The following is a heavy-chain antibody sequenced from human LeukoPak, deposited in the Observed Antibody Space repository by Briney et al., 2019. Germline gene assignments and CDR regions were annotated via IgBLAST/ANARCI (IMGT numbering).Heavy chain of an antibody. Sequence: GASVKVSCKASGYTFTGYYMHWVRQAPGQGLEWMGWINPNSGGTNYAQKFQGRVTMTRDTSISTAYMELSGLRSDDTAVYYCARDHGYDSSGYYYPKYYFDYWGQGTLVTVSS. CDR1: GYTFTGYY. J-gene: IGHJ4*02. V-gene: IGHV1-2*02. CDR3: ARDHGYDSSGYYYPKYYFDY. CDR2: INPNSGGT. D-gene: IGHD3-22*01.